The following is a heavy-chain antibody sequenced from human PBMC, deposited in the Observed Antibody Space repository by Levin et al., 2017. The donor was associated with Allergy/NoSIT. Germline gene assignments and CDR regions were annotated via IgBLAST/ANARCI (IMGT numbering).Heavy chain of an antibody. CDR1: GYSFTSYW. CDR2: IYPSDSDT. V-gene: IGHV5-51*01. CDR3: ARLNWPYYYGLGSFGYFDY. D-gene: IGHD3-10*01. J-gene: IGHJ4*02. Sequence: GESLKISCQGSGYSFTSYWIAWVRQMPGKGLEWMGIIYPSDSDTIYSPSFQGQVTISADKSISTAYLQWSSLKASDTAMYYCARLNWPYYYGLGSFGYFDYWGQGTLVTVSS.